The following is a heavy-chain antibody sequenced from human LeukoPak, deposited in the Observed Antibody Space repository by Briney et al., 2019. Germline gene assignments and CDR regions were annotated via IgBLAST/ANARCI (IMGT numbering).Heavy chain of an antibody. Sequence: GGSLRLSCAASGFTFSSYAMSWVRQAPGKGLEWVSSISNSGGSTYYADSVKGRFTISRDDAKRTLYLQMNSLRTEDTAVYYCAKIVDPWGQGTLVTVSS. D-gene: IGHD2-21*01. CDR1: GFTFSSYA. CDR3: AKIVDP. CDR2: ISNSGGST. J-gene: IGHJ5*02. V-gene: IGHV3-23*01.